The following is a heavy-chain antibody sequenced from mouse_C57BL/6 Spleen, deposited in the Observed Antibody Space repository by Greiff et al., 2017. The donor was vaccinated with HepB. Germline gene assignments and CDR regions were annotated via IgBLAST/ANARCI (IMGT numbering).Heavy chain of an antibody. CDR3: ARKDYGSSKDY. CDR1: GYTFTSYW. Sequence: VKLQQPGAELVRPGSSVKLSCKASGYTFTSYWMDWVKQRPGQGLEWIGNIYPSDSETHYNQKFKDKATLTVDKSSSTAYMQLSSLTSEDSAVYYCARKDYGSSKDYWGQGTTLTVSS. D-gene: IGHD1-1*01. V-gene: IGHV1-61*01. J-gene: IGHJ2*01. CDR2: IYPSDSET.